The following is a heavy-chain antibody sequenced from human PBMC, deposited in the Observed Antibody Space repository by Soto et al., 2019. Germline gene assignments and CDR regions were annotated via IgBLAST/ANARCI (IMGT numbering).Heavy chain of an antibody. CDR1: GFIFSGSE. Sequence: PGGSLRLSCAASGFIFSGSEMNWVRQAPGKGLEWVSAISSSGNTIYYADSVKGRFTISRDNAKNSLYLQMNSLRVEDTAVYYCAGGGFDYWGQGTLVTAPQ. V-gene: IGHV3-48*03. D-gene: IGHD1-26*01. J-gene: IGHJ4*02. CDR2: ISSSGNTI. CDR3: AGGGFDY.